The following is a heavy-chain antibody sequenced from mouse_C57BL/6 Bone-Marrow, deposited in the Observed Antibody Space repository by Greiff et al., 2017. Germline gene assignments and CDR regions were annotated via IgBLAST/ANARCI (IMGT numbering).Heavy chain of an antibody. CDR3: ARRAAQAKVDY. Sequence: LLESGAELARPGASVKLSCKASGYTFTSYGISWVKQRTGQGLEWIGEIYPRSGNTYYNEKFKGKATLTADKSSSTAYMELRSLTSEDSAVYFCARRAAQAKVDYWGQGTSVTVSS. CDR1: GYTFTSYG. CDR2: IYPRSGNT. V-gene: IGHV1-81*01. D-gene: IGHD3-2*02. J-gene: IGHJ4*01.